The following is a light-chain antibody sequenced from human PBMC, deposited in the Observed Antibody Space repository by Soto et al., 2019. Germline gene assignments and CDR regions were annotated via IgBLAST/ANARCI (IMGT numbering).Light chain of an antibody. V-gene: IGKV1-39*01. CDR2: PTS. J-gene: IGKJ4*01. CDR1: QSISSS. Sequence: DIQMTQSPSSLSASVGDRVAITCRARQSISSSLNSYQQKPGRAPNLLIYPTSTLRSGVPSRFSGSGSGTDFALTVRSLQPEDFATYYCQQGSRTPPFGGGTKMEIK. CDR3: QQGSRTPP.